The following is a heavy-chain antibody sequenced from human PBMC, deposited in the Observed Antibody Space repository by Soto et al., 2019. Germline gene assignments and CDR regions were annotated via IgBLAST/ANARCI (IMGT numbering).Heavy chain of an antibody. CDR2: IWYDGSNK. Sequence: QVQLVESGGGVVQPGRSLRLSCAASGFTFSSYGMHWVRQAPGKGLEWVAVIWYDGSNKYYADSVKGRFTISRDNSKNTLYLQMNSLRAEDTAVYYCANALYVRSSGWYPPEYWGQGTLVTVSS. CDR3: ANALYVRSSGWYPPEY. CDR1: GFTFSSYG. D-gene: IGHD6-19*01. V-gene: IGHV3-33*06. J-gene: IGHJ4*02.